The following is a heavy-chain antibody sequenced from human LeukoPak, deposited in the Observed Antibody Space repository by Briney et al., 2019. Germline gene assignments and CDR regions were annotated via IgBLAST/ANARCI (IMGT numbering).Heavy chain of an antibody. CDR3: ARDQGKEYSSSWYPFYYYYYGMDV. Sequence: ASVKVSCKASGYTFTSYGISWVRQAPGQGLEWMGWISAYNGNTNYAQKLQGRVTMTTDTSTSTAYMELRSLRSDDTAVYYCARDQGKEYSSSWYPFYYYYYGMDVWGIGTTVTVSS. CDR2: ISAYNGNT. J-gene: IGHJ6*04. V-gene: IGHV1-18*04. D-gene: IGHD6-13*01. CDR1: GYTFTSYG.